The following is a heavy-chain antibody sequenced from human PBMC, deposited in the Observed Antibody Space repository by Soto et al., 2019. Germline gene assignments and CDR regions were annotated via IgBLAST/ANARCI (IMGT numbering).Heavy chain of an antibody. D-gene: IGHD6-19*01. CDR2: LDQSGCT. J-gene: IGHJ6*02. CDR3: AREDSSGWSGESLDV. CDR1: GYSLRGQS. Sequence: PXSLTFAVVGYSLRGQSWNWSRQSRGKGLEWIGELDQSGCTNYNPSLKSRAIISDDTSKNQFSLTLTSVTAADTAVYYCAREDSSGWSGESLDVWGQGTTVTVSS. V-gene: IGHV4-34*01.